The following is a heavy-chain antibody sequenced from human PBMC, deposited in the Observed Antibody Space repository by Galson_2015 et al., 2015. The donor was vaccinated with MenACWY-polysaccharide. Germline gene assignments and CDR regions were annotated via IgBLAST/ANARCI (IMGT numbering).Heavy chain of an antibody. J-gene: IGHJ4*02. CDR3: ARDAQRGYSGYDYFFDY. V-gene: IGHV3-48*01. Sequence: SLRLSCAASGFTFSSYSMNWVRQAPGKGLEWISHTNSDSSIVYGDSVKGRFTISRDNAKNSLYLQMDSLRAEDTAVYYCARDAQRGYSGYDYFFDYWGQGTLVTVSS. CDR2: TNSDSSIV. CDR1: GFTFSSYS. D-gene: IGHD5-12*01.